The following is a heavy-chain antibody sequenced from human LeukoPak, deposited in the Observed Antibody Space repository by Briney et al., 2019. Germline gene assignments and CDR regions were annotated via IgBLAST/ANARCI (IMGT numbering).Heavy chain of an antibody. D-gene: IGHD6-13*01. CDR1: GFTFSNYG. CDR2: MSGSGGST. Sequence: PGGSLRLSCAASGFTFSNYGMSWVRQAPGKGLEWVSGMSGSGGSTYYADSVKGRFTISRDNSKNTLYLQMNSLRAEDTAVYYCASFLQVDYSSSWYSPVGTKFHDYWGQGTLVTVSS. CDR3: ASFLQVDYSSSWYSPVGTKFHDY. V-gene: IGHV3-23*01. J-gene: IGHJ4*02.